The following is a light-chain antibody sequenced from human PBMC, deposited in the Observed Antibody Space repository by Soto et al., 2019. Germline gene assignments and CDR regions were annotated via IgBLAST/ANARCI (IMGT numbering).Light chain of an antibody. V-gene: IGKV1-5*03. Sequence: DIHLTQSPSPLSASVGDRITITCRASQSISRWLAWYQQKPGKAPKLLIYTTSSLESGVLSKFSCRGSGTQCTLIISSLQPYDFAPYYCQHYKDYSWTFGQGNKVEI. CDR2: TTS. CDR1: QSISRW. J-gene: IGKJ1*01. CDR3: QHYKDYSWT.